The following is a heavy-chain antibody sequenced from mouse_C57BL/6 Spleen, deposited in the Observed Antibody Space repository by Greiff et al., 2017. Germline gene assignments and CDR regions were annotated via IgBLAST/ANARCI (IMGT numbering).Heavy chain of an antibody. Sequence: VKLQESGPGLVQPSQSLSITCTVSGFSLTSYGVHWVRQSPGKGLEWLGVIWSGGSTDYNAAFISRLSISKDNSKSQVFFKMNSLQADDTAIYYCARNGGYDGAWFAYWGQGTLVTVSA. D-gene: IGHD2-2*01. CDR1: GFSLTSYG. V-gene: IGHV2-2*01. CDR2: IWSGGST. CDR3: ARNGGYDGAWFAY. J-gene: IGHJ3*01.